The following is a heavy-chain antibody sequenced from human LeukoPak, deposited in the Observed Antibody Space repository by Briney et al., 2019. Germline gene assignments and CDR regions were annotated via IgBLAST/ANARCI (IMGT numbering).Heavy chain of an antibody. Sequence: GGSLRLSCAASGFTFISYWMSWVGQAPGKGLEGVANIKQDGSEKYYVDSVKGRFTISRDNAKNSLYLQMNSLRAEDTAVYYCAKIVGGSYYYFDYWGQGTLVTVSS. CDR2: IKQDGSEK. J-gene: IGHJ4*02. CDR1: GFTFISYW. CDR3: AKIVGGSYYYFDY. V-gene: IGHV3-7*01. D-gene: IGHD1-26*01.